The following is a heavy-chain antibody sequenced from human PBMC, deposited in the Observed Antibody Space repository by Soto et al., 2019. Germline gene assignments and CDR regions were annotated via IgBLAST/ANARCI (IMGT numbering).Heavy chain of an antibody. D-gene: IGHD3-9*01. V-gene: IGHV3-30-3*01. CDR3: ARGGDYDILTGYWDDAFDI. CDR1: GFTFSSYA. J-gene: IGHJ3*02. CDR2: ISYDGSNK. Sequence: PGGSLRLSCAASGFTFSSYAMHWVRQAPGKGLEWVAVISYDGSNKYYADSVKGRFTISRDNSKNTLYLQMNSLRAEDTAVYYCARGGDYDILTGYWDDAFDIWGQGTMVTVSS.